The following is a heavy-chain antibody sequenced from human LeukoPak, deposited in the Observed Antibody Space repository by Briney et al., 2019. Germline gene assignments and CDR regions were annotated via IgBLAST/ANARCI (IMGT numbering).Heavy chain of an antibody. D-gene: IGHD5-12*01. CDR1: GFTFSSYS. V-gene: IGHV3-48*01. CDR2: ISSSSSTI. Sequence: PGGSLRLSCAASGFTFSSYSMNWVRQAPGKGLEWVSYISSSSSTIYYADSVKGRFTISRDNAKNSLYLQMNSLRAEDTAVYYCARDILWRSYELPGYFDYWGQGTLVTVSS. CDR3: ARDILWRSYELPGYFDY. J-gene: IGHJ4*02.